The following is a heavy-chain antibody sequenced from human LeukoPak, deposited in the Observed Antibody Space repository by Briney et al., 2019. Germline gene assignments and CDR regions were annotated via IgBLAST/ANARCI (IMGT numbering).Heavy chain of an antibody. CDR3: ARGYCSSSTCSGVGYMDV. J-gene: IGHJ6*03. V-gene: IGHV4-39*02. D-gene: IGHD2-2*01. CDR2: IYYSGST. CDR1: GGSISGSTYH. Sequence: SETLSLTCTVSGGSISGSTYHWGWIRQPPGKGLEWIGSIYYSGSTYYNPSLKSRVTISVDTSKNQFSLNLTSVTAADRAVYYCARGYCSSSTCSGVGYMDVWGKGTMVTVSS.